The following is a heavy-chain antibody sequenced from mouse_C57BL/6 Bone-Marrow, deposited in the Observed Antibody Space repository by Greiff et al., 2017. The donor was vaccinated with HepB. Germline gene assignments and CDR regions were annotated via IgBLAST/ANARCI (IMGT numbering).Heavy chain of an antibody. V-gene: IGHV1-55*01. CDR2: IYPGSGST. J-gene: IGHJ2*01. Sequence: VQLQQPGAELVKPGASVKMSCKASGYTFTSYWITWVKQRPGQGLEWIGDIYPGSGSTNYNEKFKSKATLTVDTTSSTAYMHLSSLASEDSAVYYCARREIYYGNYFFDYWGQGTTLTVSS. D-gene: IGHD2-1*01. CDR3: ARREIYYGNYFFDY. CDR1: GYTFTSYW.